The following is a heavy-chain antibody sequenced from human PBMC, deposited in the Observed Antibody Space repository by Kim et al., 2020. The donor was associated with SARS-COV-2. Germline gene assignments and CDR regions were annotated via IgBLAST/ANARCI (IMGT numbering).Heavy chain of an antibody. J-gene: IGHJ5*02. V-gene: IGHV4-34*01. Sequence: SETLSLTCAVYGGSFSGYYWSWIRQPPGKGLEWIGEINHSESTNYNPSLKSRVPISVDTSKNQFSLKLSSVTAADTAVYYCARGRTYYDILTGYYTAPNSPNWFDPWGQGTLVTVSS. D-gene: IGHD3-9*01. CDR3: ARGRTYYDILTGYYTAPNSPNWFDP. CDR2: INHSEST. CDR1: GGSFSGYY.